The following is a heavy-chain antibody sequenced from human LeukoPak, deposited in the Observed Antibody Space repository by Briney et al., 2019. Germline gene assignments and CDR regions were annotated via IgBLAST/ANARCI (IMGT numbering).Heavy chain of an antibody. Sequence: GGSLRLSCAPSGFTFNIHGVSWVRQAPGKGLEWVSAISGSGGSTYYADSVRGRFTISRDNSKNTLYLQMNSLRAEDTAVYYCAKRRDYCSSTSCYVLGAFDIWGQGTMVTVSS. D-gene: IGHD2-2*01. V-gene: IGHV3-23*01. J-gene: IGHJ3*02. CDR1: GFTFNIHG. CDR3: AKRRDYCSSTSCYVLGAFDI. CDR2: ISGSGGST.